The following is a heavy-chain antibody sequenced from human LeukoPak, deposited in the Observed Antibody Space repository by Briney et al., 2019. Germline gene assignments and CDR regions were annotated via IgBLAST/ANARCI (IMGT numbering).Heavy chain of an antibody. CDR3: ARGSTAPYYFDY. J-gene: IGHJ4*02. CDR2: IYYSGST. D-gene: IGHD4-11*01. Sequence: NPSETLSLTCTVSGGSISSGGYYWGWIRQHPGKGLEWIGYIYYSGSTYYNPSLKSRVTISVDTSKNQFSLKLSSVTAADTAVYYCARGSTAPYYFDYWGQGTLVTVSS. CDR1: GGSISSGGYY. V-gene: IGHV4-31*03.